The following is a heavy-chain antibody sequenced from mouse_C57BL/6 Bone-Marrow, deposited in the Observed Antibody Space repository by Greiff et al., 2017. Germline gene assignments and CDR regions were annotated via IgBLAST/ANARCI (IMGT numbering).Heavy chain of an antibody. CDR3: ARQQLGWFAY. J-gene: IGHJ3*01. CDR1: GFTFSSYG. CDR2: ISSGGSYT. D-gene: IGHD4-1*02. V-gene: IGHV5-6*01. Sequence: EVQLQESGGDLVKPGGSLKLSCAGSGFTFSSYGMSWVRQTPDKRLEWVATISSGGSYTYYPDSVKGRFTISRDNAKNTLYLQMSSLKSEDTAMYYCARQQLGWFAYWGQGTLVTVSA.